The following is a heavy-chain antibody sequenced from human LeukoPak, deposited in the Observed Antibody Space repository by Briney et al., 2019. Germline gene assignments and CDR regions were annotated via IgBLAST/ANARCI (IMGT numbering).Heavy chain of an antibody. D-gene: IGHD3-22*01. CDR2: ISVDGGST. V-gene: IGHV3-43*02. Sequence: GGSLRLSCAASGFTFDDYAMHWVRQAPGKGLEWVSLISVDGGSTYYADSVKGRFTISRDNSKNSLYLQMNSLRTEDTALYYCHVSGYYLEYWGQGTLVTVSS. J-gene: IGHJ4*02. CDR3: HVSGYYLEY. CDR1: GFTFDDYA.